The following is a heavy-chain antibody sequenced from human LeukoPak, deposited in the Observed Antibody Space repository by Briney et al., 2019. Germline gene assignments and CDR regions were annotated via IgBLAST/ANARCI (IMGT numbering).Heavy chain of an antibody. CDR3: ARGLEGYYDSSGYPPGTVSYGMDV. CDR1: GGSFSDYY. Sequence: PSETLSLTCAVYGGSFSDYYWSWIRQPPGKGLEWIGEINHSGSTNYNPSLKSRVTISVDTSMNQFSLKLSSVTAADTAVYYCARGLEGYYDSSGYPPGTVSYGMDVWGQGTTVTVSS. J-gene: IGHJ6*02. V-gene: IGHV4-34*01. D-gene: IGHD3-22*01. CDR2: INHSGST.